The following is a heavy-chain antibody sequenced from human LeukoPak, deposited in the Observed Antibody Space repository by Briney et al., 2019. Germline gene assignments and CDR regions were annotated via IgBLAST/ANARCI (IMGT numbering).Heavy chain of an antibody. Sequence: SETLSLTCTVSGYSISSGYYWGWIRQPPGKGLEWIGSIYHSGSTYYNPSLKSRVTISVDASKNQFSLKLSSVTAADTAVYYCARGEFVAFDIWGQGTMVTVSS. CDR2: IYHSGST. J-gene: IGHJ3*02. D-gene: IGHD6-6*01. V-gene: IGHV4-38-2*02. CDR1: GYSISSGYY. CDR3: ARGEFVAFDI.